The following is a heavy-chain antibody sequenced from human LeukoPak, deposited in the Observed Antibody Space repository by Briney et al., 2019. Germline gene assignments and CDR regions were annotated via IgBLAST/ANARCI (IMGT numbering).Heavy chain of an antibody. CDR2: IKQDGSEK. V-gene: IGHV3-7*03. D-gene: IGHD5-12*01. J-gene: IGHJ4*02. CDR1: GFTFSSYW. Sequence: GGSLRLSCAASGFTFSSYWMTWVRRAPGKGLEWVANIKQDGSEKYYVDSVKGRFTISRDNAKNSLYLQMNSLRAEDTAVYYCASEPTFYSGYVPHYFDYWGQGTLVTVSS. CDR3: ASEPTFYSGYVPHYFDY.